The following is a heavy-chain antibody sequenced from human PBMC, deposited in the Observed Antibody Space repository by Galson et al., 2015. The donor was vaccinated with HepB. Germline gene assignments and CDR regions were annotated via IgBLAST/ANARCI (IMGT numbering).Heavy chain of an antibody. J-gene: IGHJ6*02. CDR2: IYSGGST. CDR1: GFTVSSNY. Sequence: SLRLSCAASGFTVSSNYMSWVRQAPGKGLEWVSVIYSGGSTYYADSVKGRFTISRDNSKNTLYLQMNSLRAEDTAVYYCARGPRGIINSSWYFGGMDVWGQGTTVTVSS. V-gene: IGHV3-66*01. D-gene: IGHD6-13*01. CDR3: ARGPRGIINSSWYFGGMDV.